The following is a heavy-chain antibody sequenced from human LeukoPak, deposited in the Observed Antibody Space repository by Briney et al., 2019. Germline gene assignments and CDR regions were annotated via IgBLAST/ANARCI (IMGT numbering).Heavy chain of an antibody. D-gene: IGHD4-17*01. V-gene: IGHV4-59*01. CDR1: GGSISSYY. CDR3: ARVLIDYGDYAFDY. CDR2: IYYSGST. Sequence: SETLSLTCTVSGGSISSYYWSWIRQPPGKGLEWIGYIYYSGSTNYNPSLKSRVTISVDTSKYQFSLKLSSVTAADTAVYYCARVLIDYGDYAFDYWGQGTLVTVSS. J-gene: IGHJ4*02.